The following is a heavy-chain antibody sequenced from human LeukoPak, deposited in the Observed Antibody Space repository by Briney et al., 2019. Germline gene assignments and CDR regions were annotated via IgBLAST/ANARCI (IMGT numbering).Heavy chain of an antibody. CDR1: GFTVSSYY. Sequence: PGGSLRLSCVASGFTVSSYYVSWVRQAPGKGLEWVSVIYSGGSTYYADSVEGRFTVSRDNSKNTLYLEMRSLRAEDTAVYHCARGGWSDYKESDPFDIWGQGTMVTVSS. D-gene: IGHD1-26*01. CDR3: ARGGWSDYKESDPFDI. CDR2: IYSGGST. J-gene: IGHJ3*02. V-gene: IGHV3-53*01.